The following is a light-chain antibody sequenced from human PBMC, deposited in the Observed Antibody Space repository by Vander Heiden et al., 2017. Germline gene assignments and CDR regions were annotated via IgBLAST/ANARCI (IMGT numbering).Light chain of an antibody. J-gene: IGKJ1*01. V-gene: IGKV1-39*01. CDR3: QQSYSTPWT. Sequence: DIQMTQSPSSLSASVGDRVTITCRASQSISSYLNWYQQKPGKAPKLLIYAASSLQSGVPSRFSGSGSGTDFTLTISSLQPEDFATYYCQQSYSTPWTLRTGTKVEIK. CDR2: AAS. CDR1: QSISSY.